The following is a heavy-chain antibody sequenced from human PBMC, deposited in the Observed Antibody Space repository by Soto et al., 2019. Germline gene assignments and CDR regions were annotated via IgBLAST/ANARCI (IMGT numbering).Heavy chain of an antibody. V-gene: IGHV5-10-1*04. D-gene: IGHD3-10*01. Sequence: GESLKISCKGSGYSFTSYWISWVRQMPGKGLEWMGRIDPSDSYTNYSPSFQGQVTISADKSISTAYLQWSSLKASGTAMYYCAGGGVRGVITRTRDYYGMDVWGQGTTVTVSS. J-gene: IGHJ6*02. CDR1: GYSFTSYW. CDR3: AGGGVRGVITRTRDYYGMDV. CDR2: IDPSDSYT.